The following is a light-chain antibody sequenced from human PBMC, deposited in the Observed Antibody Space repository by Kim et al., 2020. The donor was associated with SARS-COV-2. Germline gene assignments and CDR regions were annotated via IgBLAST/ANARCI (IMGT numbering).Light chain of an antibody. CDR2: SAS. Sequence: IQLTQSPSSLSASVGDRVTITCRASQAISSYLAWYQQKPGKAPKLLIYSASTLQSGVPSRFSGGGSGTDFTLTISSLQPEDFATYYCQQMNSYPTFGPGTKVDIK. CDR1: QAISSY. V-gene: IGKV1-9*01. CDR3: QQMNSYPT. J-gene: IGKJ3*01.